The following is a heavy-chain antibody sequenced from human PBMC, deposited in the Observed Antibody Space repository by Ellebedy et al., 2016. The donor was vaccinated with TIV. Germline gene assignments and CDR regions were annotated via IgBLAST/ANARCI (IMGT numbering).Heavy chain of an antibody. CDR2: ITNKANNYIT. V-gene: IGHV3-72*01. J-gene: IGHJ4*02. CDR3: AKDRAAEVAITSFDY. CDR1: GFTFSDHY. Sequence: GGSLRLXXAASGFTFSDHYMDWVRQTPGKGLEWVGRITNKANNYITEYAASVKGRFSVSRDDSKNSLYLQMNSLKTEDTAMYYCAKDRAAEVAITSFDYWGQGTLVTVSS. D-gene: IGHD3-22*01.